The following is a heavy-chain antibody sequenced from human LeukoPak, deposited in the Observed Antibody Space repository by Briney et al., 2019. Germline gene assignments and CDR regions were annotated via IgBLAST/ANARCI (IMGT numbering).Heavy chain of an antibody. J-gene: IGHJ4*02. V-gene: IGHV3-30-3*01. CDR3: AKGSRLGYYGSGSYYYFDY. CDR1: GFTFSSYA. Sequence: GGSLRLSCAASGFTFSSYAMHWVRQAPGKGLEWVAVISYDGSNKYYADSVKGRFTISRDNSKNTLYLQMNSLRAEDTAVYYCAKGSRLGYYGSGSYYYFDYWGQGTLVTVSS. CDR2: ISYDGSNK. D-gene: IGHD3-10*01.